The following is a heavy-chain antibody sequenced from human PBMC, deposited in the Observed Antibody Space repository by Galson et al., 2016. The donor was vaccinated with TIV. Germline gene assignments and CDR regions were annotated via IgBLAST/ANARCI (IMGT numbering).Heavy chain of an antibody. CDR1: VFTFSHFG. Sequence: AASVFTFSHFGMHWVRQSPGQGLAWLAVILYDGSSQFYADSVEGRFAISRDNSKTTLYLQMNSLEAEDTALYYCAKAGDSRSIDSWGQGTLVIVSS. D-gene: IGHD3-22*01. CDR3: AKAGDSRSIDS. CDR2: ILYDGSSQ. J-gene: IGHJ5*01. V-gene: IGHV3-30*18.